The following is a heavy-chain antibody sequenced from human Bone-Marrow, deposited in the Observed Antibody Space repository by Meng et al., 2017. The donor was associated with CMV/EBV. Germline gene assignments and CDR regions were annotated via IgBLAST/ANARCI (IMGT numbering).Heavy chain of an antibody. Sequence: TETPWISRTVPGGSISSYYWSWIRQPPGKGLEWIGYIYYSGSTNYNPSLKSRVTISVDTSKNQFSLKLSSVTAADTAVYYCARDSSSSSYYYYYGMDVWGQGTTVTVSS. CDR1: GGSISSYY. J-gene: IGHJ6*02. V-gene: IGHV4-59*01. CDR2: IYYSGST. D-gene: IGHD6-6*01. CDR3: ARDSSSSSYYYYYGMDV.